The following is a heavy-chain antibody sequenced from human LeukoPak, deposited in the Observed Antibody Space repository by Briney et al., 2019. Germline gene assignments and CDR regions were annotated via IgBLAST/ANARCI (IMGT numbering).Heavy chain of an antibody. D-gene: IGHD3-22*01. J-gene: IGHJ2*01. CDR1: GFTFSSYS. V-gene: IGHV3-48*01. CDR3: ARVPYYYDSSGPDWYFDL. Sequence: AGGSLRLSCAASGFTFSSYSMNWVRPAPGKGLEWVSYISSSSSTIYYADSVKGRFTISRDNAKNSLYLQMNSLRAEDTAVYYCARVPYYYDSSGPDWYFDLWGRGTLVTVSS. CDR2: ISSSSSTI.